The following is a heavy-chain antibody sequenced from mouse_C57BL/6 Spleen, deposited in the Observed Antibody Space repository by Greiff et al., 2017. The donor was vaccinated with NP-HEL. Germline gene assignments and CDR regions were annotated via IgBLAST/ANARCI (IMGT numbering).Heavy chain of an antibody. CDR2: IYPGDGDT. Sequence: VQLQQSGPELVKPGASVKISCKASGYAFSSSWMNWVKQRPGKGLEWIGRIYPGDGDTNYNGKFKGKATLTADKSSSTAYMQLSSLTSEDSAVYFCARCGYDDGYYFDYWGQGTTLTVSS. CDR1: GYAFSSSW. V-gene: IGHV1-82*01. D-gene: IGHD2-2*01. CDR3: ARCGYDDGYYFDY. J-gene: IGHJ2*01.